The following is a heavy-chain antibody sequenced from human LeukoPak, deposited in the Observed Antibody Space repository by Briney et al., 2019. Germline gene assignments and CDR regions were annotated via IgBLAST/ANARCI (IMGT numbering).Heavy chain of an antibody. Sequence: PGGSLRLSCAASGFTFSSYSMNWVRQAPGKGLEWVSYISSSRGNIYYADSVKGRFTISRDNAKNSLYLQMDSLRDEDTAVYYCARGNWAFDYWGQGTLVTVSS. CDR1: GFTFSSYS. V-gene: IGHV3-48*02. D-gene: IGHD7-27*01. CDR2: ISSSRGNI. CDR3: ARGNWAFDY. J-gene: IGHJ4*02.